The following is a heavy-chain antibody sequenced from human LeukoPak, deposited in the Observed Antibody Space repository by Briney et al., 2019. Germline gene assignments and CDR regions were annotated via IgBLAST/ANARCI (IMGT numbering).Heavy chain of an antibody. V-gene: IGHV3-48*04. CDR3: ARGRRPVDY. D-gene: IGHD2-2*01. CDR2: ITGSSSTI. Sequence: GGSLRLSCTASGFTFSGYSMNWVRQAPGKGLEWVSYITGSSSTIFYADSVKGRFTISRDNAKSSLYLQMNSLRAEDTAVYYCARGRRPVDYWGQGTLVTVSS. CDR1: GFTFSGYS. J-gene: IGHJ4*02.